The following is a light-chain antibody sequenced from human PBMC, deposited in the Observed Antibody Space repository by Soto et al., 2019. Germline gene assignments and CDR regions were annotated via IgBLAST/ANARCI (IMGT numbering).Light chain of an antibody. Sequence: QSALTQPASVSGSPGQSITISCTGSSSDIGGYDYVSWYQQHPDKAPKLIIYEVTNRPSGASIRFSGSKSGNTASLTVSGLQAEDEAEYYCSSYAGNNIFVFGTGTKLTVL. J-gene: IGLJ1*01. V-gene: IGLV2-14*01. CDR1: SSDIGGYDY. CDR2: EVT. CDR3: SSYAGNNIFV.